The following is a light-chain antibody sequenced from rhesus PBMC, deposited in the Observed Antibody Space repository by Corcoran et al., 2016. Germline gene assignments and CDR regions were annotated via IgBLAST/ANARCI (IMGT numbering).Light chain of an antibody. J-gene: IGKJ1*01. CDR1: QGISSY. V-gene: IGKV1-28*01. CDR2: AAS. CDR3: LQHNSYPWT. Sequence: DIQMTQSPSSLSASVGDTVTITCRASQGISSYLNWFQQKPGKAPKLLIYAASSLESGVPSRFSGSGSGTKITLTISSLQPEDFAAYYCLQHNSYPWTFGQGTKVEIK.